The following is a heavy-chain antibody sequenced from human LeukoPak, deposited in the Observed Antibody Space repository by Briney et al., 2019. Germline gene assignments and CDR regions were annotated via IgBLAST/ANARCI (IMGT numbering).Heavy chain of an antibody. CDR2: MYSGGTT. J-gene: IGHJ4*02. CDR3: ARVGLGDYFDF. V-gene: IGHV3-53*01. D-gene: IGHD7-27*01. CDR1: GFSVSNNY. Sequence: GGSLRLXCAASGFSVSNNYMSWVRQAPGKGLEWVSVMYSGGTTHYADSVKGRFTISRDNSKNTLYLQMNSLRAEDTAVYYCARVGLGDYFDFWGQGTLVTVSS.